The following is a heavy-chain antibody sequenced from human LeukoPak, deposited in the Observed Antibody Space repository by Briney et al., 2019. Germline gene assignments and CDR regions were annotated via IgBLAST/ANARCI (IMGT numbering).Heavy chain of an antibody. CDR3: ARGGRSSSWYSGAFDI. J-gene: IGHJ3*02. Sequence: ASVKVSCKASGYTFTSYAMHWVRQAPGQGLEWMGWINAGNGNTKYSQKFQGRVTITRDTSASTAYMELSSLRSEDTAVYYCARGGRSSSWYSGAFDIWGQGTMVTVSS. CDR2: INAGNGNT. CDR1: GYTFTSYA. V-gene: IGHV1-3*01. D-gene: IGHD6-13*01.